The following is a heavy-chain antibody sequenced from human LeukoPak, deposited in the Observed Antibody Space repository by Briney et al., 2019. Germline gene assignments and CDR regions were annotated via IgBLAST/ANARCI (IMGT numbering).Heavy chain of an antibody. CDR1: GGSISSSSYY. CDR3: ARGSYDSSGSLGFDP. J-gene: IGHJ5*02. CDR2: IYYGGSP. D-gene: IGHD3-22*01. Sequence: PSETLSLTCTVSGGSISSSSYYWGWIRQPPGTGLEWIGSIYYGGSPYYNPSLKSRVTMSLDTSKNQFSLKLTSVTAADTATYYCARGSYDSSGSLGFDPWGQGTLVTVSS. V-gene: IGHV4-39*07.